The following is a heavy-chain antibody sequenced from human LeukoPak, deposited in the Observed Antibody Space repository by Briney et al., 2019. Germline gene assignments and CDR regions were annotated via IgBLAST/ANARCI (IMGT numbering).Heavy chain of an antibody. CDR2: INHNGNVN. Sequence: GGSLRLSCAASGFTFSNYWMNWIRQAPGKGLEWVASINHNGNVNYYVDSVKGRFTISRDNAKNSLYLQMSNLRAEDTAVYFCARGGGLDVWGQGATVTVSS. D-gene: IGHD3-16*01. V-gene: IGHV3-7*03. CDR1: GFTFSNYW. J-gene: IGHJ6*02. CDR3: ARGGGLDV.